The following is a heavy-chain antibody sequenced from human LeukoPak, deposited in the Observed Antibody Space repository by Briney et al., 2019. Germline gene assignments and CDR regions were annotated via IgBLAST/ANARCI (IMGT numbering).Heavy chain of an antibody. V-gene: IGHV1-2*02. CDR1: GYTFTGYY. CDR3: ARGGRIAARNYYYYYYMDV. J-gene: IGHJ6*03. D-gene: IGHD6-6*01. CDR2: INPNSGGT. Sequence: ASVKVSCKASGYTFTGYYMHWVRQAPGQGLEWMGWINPNSGGTNYAQKFQGRVTMTRNTSISTAYMELSSLRSEDTAVYYCARGGRIAARNYYYYYYMDVWGKGTTVTVSS.